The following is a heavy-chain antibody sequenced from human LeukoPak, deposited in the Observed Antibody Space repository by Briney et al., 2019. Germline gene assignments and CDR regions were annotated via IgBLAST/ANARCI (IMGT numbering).Heavy chain of an antibody. CDR2: ISSSGSTI. D-gene: IGHD3-22*01. Sequence: GGSLRLSCAASGFTFSDYYMSWIRQAPGKGLEWVSYISSSGSTIYYADSVKGRFTISRDNAKNSLYLQMNSLRAEDTAVYYCARPNSSGYYDAFDIWGQGTMVTVSS. CDR3: ARPNSSGYYDAFDI. J-gene: IGHJ3*02. V-gene: IGHV3-11*01. CDR1: GFTFSDYY.